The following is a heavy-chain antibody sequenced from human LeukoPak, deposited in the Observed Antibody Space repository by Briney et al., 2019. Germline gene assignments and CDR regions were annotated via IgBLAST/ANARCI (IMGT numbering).Heavy chain of an antibody. CDR2: IYTSGST. CDR3: ARESVNWAPYNWFDP. J-gene: IGHJ5*02. CDR1: GGSISSGSYY. V-gene: IGHV4-61*02. D-gene: IGHD7-27*01. Sequence: SQTLSLTCTVSGGSISSGSYYWSWIRQPAGKGLEWIGRIYTSGSTNYNPSLKSRVTISVDTSKNQFSLKLSSVTAADTAVYYCARESVNWAPYNWFDPWGQGTLVTVSS.